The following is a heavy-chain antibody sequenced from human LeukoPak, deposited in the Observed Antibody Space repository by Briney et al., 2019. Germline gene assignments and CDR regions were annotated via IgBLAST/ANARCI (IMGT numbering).Heavy chain of an antibody. CDR1: GFTFSSYG. Sequence: GGSLRLSCAASGFTFSSYGMHWVRQAPVKGLEWVAVIWYDGSNKYYADSVKGRLTISRDNSKNTLYLQMNSLRAEDTAVYYCAKGDYDYGGFDPWGQGTLVTVSS. J-gene: IGHJ5*02. CDR3: AKGDYDYGGFDP. D-gene: IGHD3-3*01. CDR2: IWYDGSNK. V-gene: IGHV3-33*06.